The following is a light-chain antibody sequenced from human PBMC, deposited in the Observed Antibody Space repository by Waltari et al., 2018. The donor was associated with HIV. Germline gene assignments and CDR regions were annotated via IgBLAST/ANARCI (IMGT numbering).Light chain of an antibody. CDR3: QSADSSGTYPV. CDR1: AFPKHY. V-gene: IGLV3-25*03. CDR2: KDS. J-gene: IGLJ3*02. Sequence: SYELTQPPSVSVSPGQTARITCSVDAFPKHYAYWYQQKPGQAPVLVIYKDSETPSGIPERFSGSSSGTTVTLTISGVQAEDEADYYCQSADSSGTYPVFGGGTKLTVL.